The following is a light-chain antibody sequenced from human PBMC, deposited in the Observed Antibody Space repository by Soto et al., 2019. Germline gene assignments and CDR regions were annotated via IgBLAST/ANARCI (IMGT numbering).Light chain of an antibody. CDR3: SSYTTSGTWV. J-gene: IGLJ3*02. CDR1: SSDVGTYNY. Sequence: QSALTQPASVSGSLGQSITISCTGTSSDVGTYNYVSWYQQHPGKAPKFMLYEVSNRPSGVSNRFSGSKSGNTASLTISGLQAEDEAYYYCSSYTTSGTWVFGGGTKLTVL. V-gene: IGLV2-14*01. CDR2: EVS.